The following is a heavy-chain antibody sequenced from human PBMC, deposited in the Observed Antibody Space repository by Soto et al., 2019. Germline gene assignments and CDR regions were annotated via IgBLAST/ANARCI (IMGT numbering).Heavy chain of an antibody. J-gene: IGHJ3*02. CDR3: ATIGYSSSWYKGPYDAFDI. D-gene: IGHD6-13*01. CDR2: FDPEDGET. V-gene: IGHV1-24*01. CDR1: GYTLTELS. Sequence: GASVKVSCKVSGYTLTELSMHWVRQAPGKGLEWMGGFDPEDGETIYAQKFQGRVTMTEDTSTDTAYMELSSLRSEDTAVYYCATIGYSSSWYKGPYDAFDIWGQGTVVTVSS.